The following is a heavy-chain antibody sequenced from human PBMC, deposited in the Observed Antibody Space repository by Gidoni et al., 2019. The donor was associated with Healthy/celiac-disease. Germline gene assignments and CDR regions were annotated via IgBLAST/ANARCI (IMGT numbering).Heavy chain of an antibody. CDR3: TTGGDFWSGYYSSWFDP. D-gene: IGHD3-3*01. V-gene: IGHV3-15*01. CDR1: GFTFSNAW. Sequence: EVQLVESGGGLVKPGGSLRLSCAASGFTFSNAWMCWVRQAPGKGLEWVGRIKRKTDGGTTDYAAPVKGRFTISRDDSKNTLYLQMNSLKTEDTAVYYCTTGGDFWSGYYSSWFDPWGQGTLVTVSS. CDR2: IKRKTDGGTT. J-gene: IGHJ5*02.